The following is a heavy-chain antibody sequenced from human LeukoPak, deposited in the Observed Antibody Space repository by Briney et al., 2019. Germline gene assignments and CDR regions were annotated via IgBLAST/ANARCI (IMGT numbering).Heavy chain of an antibody. J-gene: IGHJ4*02. V-gene: IGHV1-46*01. D-gene: IGHD2-15*01. CDR1: GYIFTSYQ. CDR2: INPRGGST. Sequence: ASVKVSCKASGYIFTSYQMSWVRQAPGQGLEWMGIINPRGGSTSYAQKFQGRVTMTRDTSTTTVYMEVSSLRSEDTAVYYCARVHPGGHCGGGSCNPLDYWGQGTLVTVSS. CDR3: ARVHPGGHCGGGSCNPLDY.